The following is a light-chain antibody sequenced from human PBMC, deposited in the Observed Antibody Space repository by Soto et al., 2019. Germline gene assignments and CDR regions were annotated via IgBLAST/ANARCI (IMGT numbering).Light chain of an antibody. CDR1: QGISKS. CDR3: QKYKSATYT. Sequence: DIQMTQSPSSLSASIGDRVTITCRASQGISKSLAWYQQKPGKGPSLLIYDASTLQSGVPSRFSGSGSGTDFTLTISSLQPEDVATYYCQKYKSATYTFGPGTKVDIK. J-gene: IGKJ3*01. CDR2: DAS. V-gene: IGKV1-27*01.